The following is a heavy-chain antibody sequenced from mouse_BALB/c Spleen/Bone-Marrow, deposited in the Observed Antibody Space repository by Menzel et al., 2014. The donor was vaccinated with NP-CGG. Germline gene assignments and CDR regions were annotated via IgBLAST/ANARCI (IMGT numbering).Heavy chain of an antibody. V-gene: IGHV1-82*01. J-gene: IGHJ3*01. D-gene: IGHD4-1*01. CDR2: IYPGDGDT. CDR1: GYAFSRSW. Sequence: VQLVESGPELVKPGASVKISCNASGYAFSRSWMNWVKQRPGQGLEWIGRIYPGDGDTNYNGKFRGKATLTADKSSSTAYMQLSSLTSVDSAVYFCARSLSLTGTGVAYWGQGTLVTVSA. CDR3: ARSLSLTGTGVAY.